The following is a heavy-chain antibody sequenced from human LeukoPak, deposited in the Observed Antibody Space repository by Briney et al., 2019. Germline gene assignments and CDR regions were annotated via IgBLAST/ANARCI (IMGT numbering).Heavy chain of an antibody. CDR1: GFTFSSYS. J-gene: IGHJ4*02. Sequence: TGGSLRLSCAASGFTFSSYSMNWVRQAPGKGLEWVSSISSSSSYIYYADSVKGRFTISRDNAKNSLYLQMNSLRVEDTAVYYCARDYRKIAARREFDYWGQGTLVTVSS. V-gene: IGHV3-21*01. CDR2: ISSSSSYI. CDR3: ARDYRKIAARREFDY. D-gene: IGHD6-6*01.